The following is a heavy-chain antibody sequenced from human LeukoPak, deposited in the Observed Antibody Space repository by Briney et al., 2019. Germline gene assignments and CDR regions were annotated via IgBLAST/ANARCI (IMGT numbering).Heavy chain of an antibody. D-gene: IGHD6-19*01. CDR1: GGSMSIDTCF. V-gene: IGHV4-39*07. J-gene: IGHJ5*02. CDR3: TRAKYSTGGNWFDP. CDR2: ISYSEST. Sequence: ATESLTCTVSGGSMSIDTCFWGWIRQPPGKGLERIGIISYSESTFYNSYVKSGAPKRVDTSNNLFSLKPKALTAAESAVFYCTRAKYSTGGNWFDPWGQGTLVTVSS.